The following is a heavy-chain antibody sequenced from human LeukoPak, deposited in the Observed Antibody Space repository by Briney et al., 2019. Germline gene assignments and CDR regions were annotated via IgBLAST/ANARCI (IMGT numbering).Heavy chain of an antibody. CDR2: IYSGSSST. Sequence: GGSLRLSCAASGFTVSSNYMSWVRQAPGKGLEWVSVIYSGSSSTYYTDSVKGRFTISRHNSKNTLYLQINSLRAEDTAVFYCAKNYGSGTYYNYFDYWGQGTLVTVSS. CDR3: AKNYGSGTYYNYFDY. CDR1: GFTVSSNY. D-gene: IGHD3-10*01. V-gene: IGHV3-53*01. J-gene: IGHJ4*02.